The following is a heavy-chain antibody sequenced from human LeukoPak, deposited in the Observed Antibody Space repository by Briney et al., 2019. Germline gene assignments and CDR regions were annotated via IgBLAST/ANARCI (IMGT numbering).Heavy chain of an antibody. CDR2: INPNTGDT. J-gene: IGHJ4*02. V-gene: IGHV1-2*02. CDR3: ARSQVLDY. CDR1: GYTFTAYY. Sequence: ASVEVSCKSSGYTFTAYYIHWVRQAPGQGLEWMGWINPNTGDTKYAQNFQGRVTMTRDTSIITAYMELSGLRSDDTAVYYCARSQVLDYWGQGALVTVSS.